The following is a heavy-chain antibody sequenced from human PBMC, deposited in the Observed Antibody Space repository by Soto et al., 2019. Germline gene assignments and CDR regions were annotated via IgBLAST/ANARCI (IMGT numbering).Heavy chain of an antibody. CDR3: AKEGALSGSYYISSPSYFHY. CDR1: GFTFSSYG. Sequence: QVQLVESGGGVVQPGRSLRLSCVASGFTFSSYGMHWVRQAPGKGLEWVAIISYDGSNTYYADSVKGRFTISRDNSKNTLYLQMNSLRAGDKSVYYCAKEGALSGSYYISSPSYFHYWGQGTLVTVSS. J-gene: IGHJ4*02. CDR2: ISYDGSNT. D-gene: IGHD1-26*01. V-gene: IGHV3-30*18.